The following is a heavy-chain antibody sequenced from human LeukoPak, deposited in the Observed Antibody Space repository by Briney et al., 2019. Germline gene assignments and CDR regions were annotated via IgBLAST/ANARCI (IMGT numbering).Heavy chain of an antibody. J-gene: IGHJ5*02. Sequence: SQTLSLTCAVSGGSISSGGYSWSWIRQPPGKGLEWIGYIYHSGSTYYNPSLKSRVTISVDRSKNQFSLKLSSVTAADTAVYYCARRPGDFWSGNWFDPWGQGTLVTVSS. CDR2: IYHSGST. CDR1: GGSISSGGYS. D-gene: IGHD3-3*01. CDR3: ARRPGDFWSGNWFDP. V-gene: IGHV4-30-2*01.